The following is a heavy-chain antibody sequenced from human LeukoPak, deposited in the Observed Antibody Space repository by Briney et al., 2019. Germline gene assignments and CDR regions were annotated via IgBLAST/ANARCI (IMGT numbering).Heavy chain of an antibody. D-gene: IGHD3-22*01. CDR1: GFSFSSYW. Sequence: PGGSLRLSCEGSGFSFSSYWMTWVRQSPGKGLEWVANIKQDGSEKYYVDSVKGRFTISRDNAKNSLYLQMNSLRAEDTAVYYCARDSSHITMIGYFQHWGQGTLVTVSS. CDR3: ARDSSHITMIGYFQH. CDR2: IKQDGSEK. J-gene: IGHJ1*01. V-gene: IGHV3-7*01.